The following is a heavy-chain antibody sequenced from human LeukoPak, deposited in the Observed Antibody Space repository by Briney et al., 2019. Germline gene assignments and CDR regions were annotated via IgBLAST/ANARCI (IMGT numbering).Heavy chain of an antibody. CDR2: IYYSGST. V-gene: IGHV4-59*01. D-gene: IGHD6-19*01. Sequence: SETLSLTCSVSGGSISSYYWSWIRQPPGKGLEWIGYIYYSGSTNYNPSLKSRVTISVDTSKNQFSLKLTSVTAADTAVYYCARGVAGEQLTFDYWGQGTLVTVSS. J-gene: IGHJ4*02. CDR1: GGSISSYY. CDR3: ARGVAGEQLTFDY.